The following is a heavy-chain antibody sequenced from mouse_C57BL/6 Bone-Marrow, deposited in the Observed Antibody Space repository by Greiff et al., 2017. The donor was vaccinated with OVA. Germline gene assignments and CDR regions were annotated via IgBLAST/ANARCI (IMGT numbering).Heavy chain of an antibody. CDR2: IDPNSGGT. Sequence: QVQLQQPGAELVKPGASVTLSCKASGYTFTSYWMHWVKQRPGRGLEWIGRIDPNSGGTKYNEKFKSKATLTVDTPSSTAYMQLSSLTSEDSAVYYGARYYDCDVYAKDYWGQGTSVTVS. J-gene: IGHJ4*01. D-gene: IGHD2-4*01. CDR1: GYTFTSYW. CDR3: ARYYDCDVYAKDY. V-gene: IGHV1-72*01.